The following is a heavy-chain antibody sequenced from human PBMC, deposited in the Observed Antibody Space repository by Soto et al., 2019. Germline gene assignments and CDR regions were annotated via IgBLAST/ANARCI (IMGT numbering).Heavy chain of an antibody. V-gene: IGHV4-39*01. J-gene: IGHJ4*02. CDR1: GDSMRGYHFY. Sequence: SETLSLTCSVSGDSMRGYHFYWGWIRQAPGKGLEWIGSAYFSGGNTYYSPSLKGRVSISVDTSKNEFSLRLTSLTAADTAVYFCAYGSSSAWIDYWGQGTLVTVSS. CDR2: AYFSGGNT. D-gene: IGHD6-25*01. CDR3: AYGSSSAWIDY.